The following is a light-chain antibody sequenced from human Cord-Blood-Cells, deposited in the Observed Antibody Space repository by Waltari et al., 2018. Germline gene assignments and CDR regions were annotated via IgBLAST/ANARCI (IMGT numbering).Light chain of an antibody. CDR3: QQYYSYPYS. J-gene: IGKJ2*03. CDR1: QGISSY. CDR2: AAS. V-gene: IGKV1-8*01. Sequence: AIRMTQSPFSFSASPGDRVTITCRASQGISSYLAWYQQKPGKAPKLLIYAASTLPSGVPSRFSGSESGTDFTRTISCLQSEDFATYYCQQYYSYPYSFGQGTKLEIK.